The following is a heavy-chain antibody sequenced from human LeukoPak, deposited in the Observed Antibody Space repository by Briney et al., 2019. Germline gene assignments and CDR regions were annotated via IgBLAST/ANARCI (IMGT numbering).Heavy chain of an antibody. CDR1: GYTFTSYA. CDR2: IIPILGIA. D-gene: IGHD1-26*01. J-gene: IGHJ4*02. V-gene: IGHV1-69*04. Sequence: GASVKVSCKASGYTFTSYAMHWVRQAPGQGLEWMGRIIPILGIANYAQKFQGRVTITADKSTSTAYMELSSLRSEDTAVYYCARDQLVGAVPDYWGQGTLVTVSS. CDR3: ARDQLVGAVPDY.